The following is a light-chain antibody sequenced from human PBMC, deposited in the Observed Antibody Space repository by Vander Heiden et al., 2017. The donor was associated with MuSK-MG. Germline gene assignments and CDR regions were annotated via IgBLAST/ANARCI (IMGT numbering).Light chain of an antibody. CDR1: SRDVGDYNY. CDR2: DVS. J-gene: IGLJ3*02. Sequence: QSALTQPRSVSGSPGQSVTISCSGTSRDVGDYNYVSWYQHHPGKAPRLMIYDVSERPSGVPDRFSGSKSGNTASLTISGLLAEDEADYYCCSYAGYHPWVFGGGTKVTVL. CDR3: CSYAGYHPWV. V-gene: IGLV2-11*01.